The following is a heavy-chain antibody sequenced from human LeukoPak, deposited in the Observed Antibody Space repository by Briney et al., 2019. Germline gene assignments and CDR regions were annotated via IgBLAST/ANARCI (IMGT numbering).Heavy chain of an antibody. D-gene: IGHD2-21*02. CDR1: GFTLSSYA. J-gene: IGHJ4*02. Sequence: GGSLRLSCAASGFTLSSYAMSWVRQAPGKGLEWVSAISGSGGSTYYADSVKGRFTISRDNSTNTLYLQMNSLRAEDTAVYYCAKDFTVVVTAIVDYWGQGTLVTVSS. V-gene: IGHV3-23*01. CDR2: ISGSGGST. CDR3: AKDFTVVVTAIVDY.